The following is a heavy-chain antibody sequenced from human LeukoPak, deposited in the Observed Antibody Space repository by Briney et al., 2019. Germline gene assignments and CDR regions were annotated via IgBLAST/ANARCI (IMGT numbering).Heavy chain of an antibody. D-gene: IGHD5-18*01. CDR1: GFTFDAYE. Sequence: GGSLRLSCAASGFTFDAYEINWVRQAPGKGLEWVSYISGSGRTIYYADSVKGRFTISWDNAKNSVYLQMNRLRAEDTAAYYCARAGYSYGNGYYYGMDVWGQGTTVTVSS. CDR3: ARAGYSYGNGYYYGMDV. J-gene: IGHJ6*02. V-gene: IGHV3-48*03. CDR2: ISGSGRTI.